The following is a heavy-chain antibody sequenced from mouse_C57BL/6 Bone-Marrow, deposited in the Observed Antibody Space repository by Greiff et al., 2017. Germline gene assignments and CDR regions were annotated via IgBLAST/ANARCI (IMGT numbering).Heavy chain of an antibody. Sequence: QVQLQQSGAELMKPGASVKLSCKATGYTFTGYWIEWVKQRPGHGLEWIGEILPGSGSTNYNEKFKGKATFTADTSSNTAYMQLSSLTTEDSAIYYCARRNYYYGSSYTWFAYWGQGTLVTVSA. CDR1: GYTFTGYW. D-gene: IGHD1-1*01. CDR3: ARRNYYYGSSYTWFAY. V-gene: IGHV1-9*01. J-gene: IGHJ3*01. CDR2: ILPGSGST.